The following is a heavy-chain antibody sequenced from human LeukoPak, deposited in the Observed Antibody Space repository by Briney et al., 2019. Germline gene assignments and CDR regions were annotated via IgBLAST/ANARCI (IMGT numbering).Heavy chain of an antibody. CDR1: GFTFSSYA. J-gene: IGHJ3*02. V-gene: IGHV3-30*04. Sequence: PGGSLRLSCAASGFTFSSYAMHWVRQAPGKGLEWVAVISYDGSNKYYADSVKGRFTISRDNSKNTLYLQMNSLRAEDTAVYYCARDIQLGHAFDIWGQGTMVTVSS. CDR3: ARDIQLGHAFDI. D-gene: IGHD5-18*01. CDR2: ISYDGSNK.